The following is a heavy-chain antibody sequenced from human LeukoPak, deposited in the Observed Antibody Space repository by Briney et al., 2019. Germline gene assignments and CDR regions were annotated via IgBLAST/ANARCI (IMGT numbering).Heavy chain of an antibody. CDR3: ARDRRGSGWWNY. V-gene: IGHV1-18*01. J-gene: IGHJ4*02. D-gene: IGHD6-19*01. CDR1: GYTFTSYG. Sequence: RASVKVSCKASGYTFTSYGMSWVRQAPGQGLEWMGWISTYNGNTNYAQKFQGRVTMTTDTSTSTAYMELKSLRSDDTAVYFCARDRRGSGWWNYWGQGTLVTVSS. CDR2: ISTYNGNT.